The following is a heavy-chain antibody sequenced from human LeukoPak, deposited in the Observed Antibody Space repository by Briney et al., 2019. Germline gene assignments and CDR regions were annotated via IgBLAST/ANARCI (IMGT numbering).Heavy chain of an antibody. CDR1: GGSITGYY. J-gene: IGHJ4*02. D-gene: IGHD6-6*01. Sequence: PSETLSLTCTVSGGSITGYYWSWIRQPPGKGLEWIGYISYSGSTNSNPSLKSRVTMSVDTSKNQFSLKLSSVTAADTAVFYCARQGFGIAARPFDYWGQGTLVTVSS. CDR2: ISYSGST. CDR3: ARQGFGIAARPFDY. V-gene: IGHV4-59*08.